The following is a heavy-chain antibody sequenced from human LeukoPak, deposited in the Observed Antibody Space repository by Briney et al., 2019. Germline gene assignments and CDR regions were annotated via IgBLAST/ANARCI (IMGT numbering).Heavy chain of an antibody. CDR3: AKDPQWLVRFYFDY. D-gene: IGHD6-19*01. V-gene: IGHV3-74*01. Sequence: GGSLRLSCAASGFTFRSYWMHWVRQAPGKGLVWVSRIKSDGSSTSYADSVKGRFTISRDNSKNTLYLQMNSLRAEDTAVYYCAKDPQWLVRFYFDYWGQGTLVTVSS. J-gene: IGHJ4*02. CDR1: GFTFRSYW. CDR2: IKSDGSST.